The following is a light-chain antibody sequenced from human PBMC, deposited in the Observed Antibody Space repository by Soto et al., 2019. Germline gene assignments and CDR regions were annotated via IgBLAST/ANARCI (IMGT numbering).Light chain of an antibody. CDR3: QVWDSSSVV. CDR2: RDS. J-gene: IGLJ2*01. Sequence: YELTEPLSVSVALGQTARITCGGNNIGSKNVHWYQQKPGQAPVLVIYRDSNRPSGIPERFSGSNSGNTATLTISRAQAGDEADYYCQVWDSSSVVFGGGTKLTVL. CDR1: NIGSKN. V-gene: IGLV3-9*01.